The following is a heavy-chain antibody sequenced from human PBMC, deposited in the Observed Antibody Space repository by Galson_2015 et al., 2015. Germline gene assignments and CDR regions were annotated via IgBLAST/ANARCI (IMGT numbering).Heavy chain of an antibody. V-gene: IGHV3-23*01. D-gene: IGHD3-3*01. CDR1: GFTFSSYA. J-gene: IGHJ4*02. CDR3: AKSPRQDYDFWSGYYFDY. Sequence: SLRLSCAASGFTFSSYAMSWVRQAPGKGLVWVSAISGSGGSTYYADSVKGRFTISRDNSKNTLYLQMNSLRAEDTAVYYCAKSPRQDYDFWSGYYFDYWGQGTLVTVSS. CDR2: ISGSGGST.